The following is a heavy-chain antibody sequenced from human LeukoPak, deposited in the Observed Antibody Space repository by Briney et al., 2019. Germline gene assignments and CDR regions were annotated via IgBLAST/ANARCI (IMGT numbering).Heavy chain of an antibody. V-gene: IGHV1-69*05. CDR1: GGSVSSYA. CDR3: ARNYCSGGSCYSAPLFDY. Sequence: SVTLSCAVSGGSVSSYAISWERQAPAQGLELMGRIIPIFGTANYAQKIQVRVTITTDKTTIPAYMELSSLRSEDTAVYYCARNYCSGGSCYSAPLFDYWGQGTLVPVSS. J-gene: IGHJ4*02. D-gene: IGHD2-15*01. CDR2: IIPIFGTA.